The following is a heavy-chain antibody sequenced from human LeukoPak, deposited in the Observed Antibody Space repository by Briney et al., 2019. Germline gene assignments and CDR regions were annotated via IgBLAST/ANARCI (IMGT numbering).Heavy chain of an antibody. D-gene: IGHD2-15*01. CDR1: GYSFATYW. J-gene: IGHJ4*02. Sequence: AESLKISCKGSGYSFATYWIAWVRQMPGKGLEWMGIIYPDNSDTRYSPSFQGQVTISGDKSISSAYLQWSGLKDSDAAMYYCARLWGYCSGSSCAPFDYWGQGTLVTVSS. CDR3: ARLWGYCSGSSCAPFDY. V-gene: IGHV5-51*01. CDR2: IYPDNSDT.